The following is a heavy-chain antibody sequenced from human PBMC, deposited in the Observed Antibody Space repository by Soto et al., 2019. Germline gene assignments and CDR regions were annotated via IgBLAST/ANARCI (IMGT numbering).Heavy chain of an antibody. CDR2: IIPILGIA. CDR3: ARGVVAATYWFDP. V-gene: IGHV1-69*02. Sequence: QVQLVQSGAEVKKPGSSVKVSCKASGGTFSSYTISWVRQAPGQGLEWMGRIIPILGIANYAQKFQGRVTITADKSTSTAYMELSSLRSEDTAVYYCARGVVAATYWFDPWGQGTLVTVFS. J-gene: IGHJ5*02. D-gene: IGHD2-15*01. CDR1: GGTFSSYT.